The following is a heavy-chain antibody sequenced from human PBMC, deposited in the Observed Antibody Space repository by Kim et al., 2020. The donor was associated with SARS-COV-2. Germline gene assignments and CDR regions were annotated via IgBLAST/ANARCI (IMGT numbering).Heavy chain of an antibody. D-gene: IGHD6-13*01. J-gene: IGHJ6*02. CDR1: GFTFSSYS. CDR2: ISSSSSYI. Sequence: GGSLRLSCAASGFTFSSYSMNWVRQAPGKGLEWVSSISSSSSYIYYADSVKGRFTISRDNAKNSLYLQMNSLRAEDTAVYYCARARRHSSSWYISGGMDVWGQGTTVTVSS. V-gene: IGHV3-21*01. CDR3: ARARRHSSSWYISGGMDV.